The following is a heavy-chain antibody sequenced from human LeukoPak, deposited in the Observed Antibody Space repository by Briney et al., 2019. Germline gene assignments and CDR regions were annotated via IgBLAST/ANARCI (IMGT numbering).Heavy chain of an antibody. D-gene: IGHD2-2*01. CDR1: GYSFTSGHY. V-gene: IGHV4-38-2*01. J-gene: IGHJ4*02. Sequence: PSETLSLTCSVSGYSFTSGHYWGWIRQPPGKGLEWIANIYHTGSAHYNPSLKSRFTISVDTSKNQFSLKLSSVTAADTAVYYCARYCTSTTCTLRGFDYWGQGTLVTVSS. CDR2: IYHTGSA. CDR3: ARYCTSTTCTLRGFDY.